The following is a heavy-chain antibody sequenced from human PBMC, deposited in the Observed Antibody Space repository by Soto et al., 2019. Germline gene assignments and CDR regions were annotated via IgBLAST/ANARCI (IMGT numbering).Heavy chain of an antibody. V-gene: IGHV3-30*18. CDR3: AKAVGRDGYTPVGY. Sequence: VQLVESGGGVVQPGRSLRLSCAASGFTFSSYGMHWVRQAPGKGLEWVAIVSYDGSNKYYADSVKGRITISRDNSKNTLYLQMDSLRAEDTAVYYCAKAVGRDGYTPVGYWGQGTLVTVSS. J-gene: IGHJ4*02. CDR1: GFTFSSYG. D-gene: IGHD1-1*01. CDR2: VSYDGSNK.